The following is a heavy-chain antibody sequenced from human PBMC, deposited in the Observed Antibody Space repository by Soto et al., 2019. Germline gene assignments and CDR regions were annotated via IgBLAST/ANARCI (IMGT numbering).Heavy chain of an antibody. CDR3: AQIAARPRLGYYYGMDV. CDR2: IYYSGST. Sequence: QLQLQESGPGLVKPSETLSLTCTVSGGSISSSSYYWGWIRQPPGKGLEWIGSIYYSGSTYYNPSLKSRVTISVDTSKNQFSLKLSSVTAADTAVYYCAQIAARPRLGYYYGMDVWGQGTTVTVSS. CDR1: GGSISSSSYY. D-gene: IGHD6-6*01. V-gene: IGHV4-39*01. J-gene: IGHJ6*02.